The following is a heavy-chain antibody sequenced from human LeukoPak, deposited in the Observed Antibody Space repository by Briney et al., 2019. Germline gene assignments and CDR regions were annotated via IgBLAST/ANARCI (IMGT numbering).Heavy chain of an antibody. J-gene: IGHJ4*02. Sequence: PGGSLRLSCAASGFTFSSYSMNWVRQAPGKGLEWVSYISSSSTTMYYADSVKGRFTISRDNAENSMYLEMNSLRAEDTAVYYCARTYQYGGNLPFDYWGQGTLVTVSS. CDR2: ISSSSTTM. CDR1: GFTFSSYS. CDR3: ARTYQYGGNLPFDY. V-gene: IGHV3-48*04. D-gene: IGHD4-23*01.